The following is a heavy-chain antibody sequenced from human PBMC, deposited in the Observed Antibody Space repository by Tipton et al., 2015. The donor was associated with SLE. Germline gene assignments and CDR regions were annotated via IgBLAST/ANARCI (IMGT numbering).Heavy chain of an antibody. CDR1: GFTFSSYA. V-gene: IGHV3-23*01. CDR3: ARESGIAAAGTDAFDI. J-gene: IGHJ3*02. Sequence: SLRLSCAASGFTFSSYAMSWVRQAPGKGLEWVSAISGSGGSTYYADSVKGRFTISRDNSKNTLYLQMNSLRAEDTAVYYCARESGIAAAGTDAFDIWGQGTMVTVSS. CDR2: ISGSGGST. D-gene: IGHD6-13*01.